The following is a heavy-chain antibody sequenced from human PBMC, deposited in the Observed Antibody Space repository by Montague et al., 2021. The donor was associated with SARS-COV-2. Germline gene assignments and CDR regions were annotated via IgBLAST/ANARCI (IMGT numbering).Heavy chain of an antibody. Sequence: SETLSLTCTVSGGSISNSIYYWGWSRQPPGKGLECSGSIYYTGSTFYXPSLKRRVTTSMNTSNNQFFLKLISVTAADTAVYYCASPGRGYSYVLDAFEFWGQGTMVTVSS. J-gene: IGHJ3*01. CDR3: ASPGRGYSYVLDAFEF. D-gene: IGHD5-18*01. CDR2: IYYTGST. CDR1: GGSISNSIYY. V-gene: IGHV4-39*01.